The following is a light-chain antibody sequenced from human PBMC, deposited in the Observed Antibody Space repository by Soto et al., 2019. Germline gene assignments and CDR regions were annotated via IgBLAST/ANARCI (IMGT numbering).Light chain of an antibody. J-gene: IGKJ1*01. CDR2: GAS. V-gene: IGKV3-20*01. CDR1: QSVSSN. Sequence: EIVMTQSPATLSVSTGERATLSCRASQSVSSNLAWYQQKPGQAPRLLIFGASTRATGTPARFSGSGSGTDFTLTISRLEPEDFAVYYCQQDGSSPATFGQGTKVDIK. CDR3: QQDGSSPAT.